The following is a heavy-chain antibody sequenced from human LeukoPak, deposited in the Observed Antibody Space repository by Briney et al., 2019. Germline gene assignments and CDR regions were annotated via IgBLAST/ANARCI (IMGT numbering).Heavy chain of an antibody. CDR1: GYTLTELS. D-gene: IGHD4-17*01. CDR2: FDPEGGET. CDR3: ATDRGYGDYIAAFDI. V-gene: IGHV1-24*01. Sequence: ASVKVSCKVSGYTLTELSMHWVRQAPGKGLEWMGGFDPEGGETIYAQKFQGRVTMTEDTSTDTAYMELSSLRSEDTAVYYCATDRGYGDYIAAFDIWGQGTMVTVSS. J-gene: IGHJ3*02.